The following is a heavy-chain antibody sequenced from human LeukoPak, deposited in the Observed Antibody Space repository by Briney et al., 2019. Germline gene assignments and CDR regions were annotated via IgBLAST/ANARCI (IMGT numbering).Heavy chain of an antibody. D-gene: IGHD2-2*01. J-gene: IGHJ6*03. CDR1: GGSISSYY. CDR2: IYTTGST. CDR3: ALGRTSLLRSYYYYMDV. Sequence: PSETLSLTCTVSGGSISSYYWSWIRQPAGKGLEWIGRIYTTGSTYYNPSLKSRVTISVDTSKNQFSLKLSSVTAADTAVYYCALGRTSLLRSYYYYMDVWGNGTTVTVSS. V-gene: IGHV4-4*07.